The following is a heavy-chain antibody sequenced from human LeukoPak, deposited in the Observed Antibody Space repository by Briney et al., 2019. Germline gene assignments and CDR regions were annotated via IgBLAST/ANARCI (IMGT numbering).Heavy chain of an antibody. CDR3: ARDRYYGSGSYDY. J-gene: IGHJ4*02. CDR2: ISSSGSTT. V-gene: IGHV3-48*03. D-gene: IGHD3-10*01. CDR1: GFTFSSYE. Sequence: GGSLRLSCAASGFTFSSYEMNWVRQAPGKGLEWVSYISSSGSTTYYADSVKGRFTISRDNAKNSLYLQVNSLRAEDTGVYYCARDRYYGSGSYDYWGQGTLVTVSS.